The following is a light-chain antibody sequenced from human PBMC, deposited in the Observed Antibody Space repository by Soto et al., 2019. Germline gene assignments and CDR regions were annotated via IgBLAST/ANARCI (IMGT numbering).Light chain of an antibody. CDR2: DVS. Sequence: QSVLTQPASVSGSPGQSITISCTGTSSDVGGYNYVSWYQQHPGKAPKLMIYDVSNRPSGVSNRFSGSKSGNTASLTISGLQAEDEADYYCSSYTSSITRYVFGTGTKATVL. CDR1: SSDVGGYNY. J-gene: IGLJ1*01. V-gene: IGLV2-14*01. CDR3: SSYTSSITRYV.